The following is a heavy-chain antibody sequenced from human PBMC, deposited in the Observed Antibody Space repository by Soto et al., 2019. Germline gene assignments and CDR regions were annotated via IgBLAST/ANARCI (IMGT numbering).Heavy chain of an antibody. CDR1: GYTFTSYY. Sequence: ASVKVSCKASGYTFTSYYMHWVRQAPGKGLEWMGGFDPEDGETIYAQKFQGRVTMTEDTSTDTAYMELSSLRSEDTAVYYCATEVDTTMGSWGQGTLVTVSS. CDR2: FDPEDGET. CDR3: ATEVDTTMGS. D-gene: IGHD5-18*01. J-gene: IGHJ4*02. V-gene: IGHV1-24*01.